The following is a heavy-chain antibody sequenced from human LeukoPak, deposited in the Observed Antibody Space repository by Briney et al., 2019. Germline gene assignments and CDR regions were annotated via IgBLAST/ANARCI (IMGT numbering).Heavy chain of an antibody. CDR1: GGSFSGYY. D-gene: IGHD6-19*01. CDR2: INHSGST. J-gene: IGHJ5*01. V-gene: IGHV4-34*01. CDR3: ARNIAVGRYNWFDY. Sequence: SETLSLTCAVYGGSFSGYYWSWIRQPPGKGLEWIGEINHSGSTNYNPSLKSRVTISVDTSKNQFSLKLSSVTAADTAVYYCARNIAVGRYNWFDYWGQGTLVTVSS.